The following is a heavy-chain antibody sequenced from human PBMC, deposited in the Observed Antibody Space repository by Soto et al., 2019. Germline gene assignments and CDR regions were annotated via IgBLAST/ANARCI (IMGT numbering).Heavy chain of an antibody. CDR2: INHSGST. CDR3: ARDKITGLFDY. Sequence: SETLSLTCAVYGGSFSGYSWTWIRQPPGTGLEWIGEINHSGSTNYNPSLKSRVTISVDTSRNQFSLKLTSVTAADTAVYYCARDKITGLFDYWGQGTLVT. D-gene: IGHD2-8*02. J-gene: IGHJ4*02. CDR1: GGSFSGYS. V-gene: IGHV4-34*01.